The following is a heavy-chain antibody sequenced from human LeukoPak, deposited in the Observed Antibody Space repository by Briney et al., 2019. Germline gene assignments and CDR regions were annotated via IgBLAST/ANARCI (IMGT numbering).Heavy chain of an antibody. CDR2: ISYDGSNK. J-gene: IGHJ4*02. D-gene: IGHD2-2*01. Sequence: GGSLRLSCAASGLTFRSYAMHWVRQAPGKGLEWVAVISYDGSNKYYADSVKARFTISRDNSKNTLYLQMNSLRAEDTAVYYCARGRLGYCSSTSCLSPDYWGQGTLVTVSS. CDR1: GLTFRSYA. CDR3: ARGRLGYCSSTSCLSPDY. V-gene: IGHV3-30-3*01.